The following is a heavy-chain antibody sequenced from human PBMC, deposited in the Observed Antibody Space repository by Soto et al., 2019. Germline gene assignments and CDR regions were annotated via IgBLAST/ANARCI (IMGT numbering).Heavy chain of an antibody. V-gene: IGHV1-69*13. CDR1: RGTFSSYA. CDR3: ARGTMVRGVRPYYYYGMDV. Sequence: ASVKVSCKASRGTFSSYAISWVRQAPGQGLEWMGGIIPIFGTANYAQKFQGRVTITADESTSTAYMELSSLRSEDTAVYYCARGTMVRGVRPYYYYGMDVWGQGTTVTVSS. D-gene: IGHD3-10*01. CDR2: IIPIFGTA. J-gene: IGHJ6*02.